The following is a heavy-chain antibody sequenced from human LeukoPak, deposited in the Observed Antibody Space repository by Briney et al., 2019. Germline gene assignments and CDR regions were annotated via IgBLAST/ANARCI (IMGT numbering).Heavy chain of an antibody. D-gene: IGHD3-3*01. CDR2: ISSSGSTI. V-gene: IGHV3-48*03. CDR1: GFTFSSYE. Sequence: SGGSLSLSCAASGFTFSSYEMNWVRQAPGKGLEWVSYISSSGSTIYYADSVKGRFTISRDNAKNSLYLQMNSLRAEDTAVYYCARGLVKDFWSGYNWFDPWGQGTLVTVSS. CDR3: ARGLVKDFWSGYNWFDP. J-gene: IGHJ5*02.